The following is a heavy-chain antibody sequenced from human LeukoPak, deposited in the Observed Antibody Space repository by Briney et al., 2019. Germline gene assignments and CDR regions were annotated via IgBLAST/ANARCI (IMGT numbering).Heavy chain of an antibody. D-gene: IGHD3-9*01. CDR3: ARLKADILTGYYRGTNWFDP. V-gene: IGHV4-39*01. CDR2: IYYSGST. J-gene: IGHJ5*02. Sequence: SETLSLTCTVSGGSISSSSYYWGWIRQPPVKGLEWIGSIYYSGSTYYNPSLKSRVTISVDTSKNQFSLKLSSVTAADTAVYYCARLKADILTGYYRGTNWFDPWGQGTLVTVSS. CDR1: GGSISSSSYY.